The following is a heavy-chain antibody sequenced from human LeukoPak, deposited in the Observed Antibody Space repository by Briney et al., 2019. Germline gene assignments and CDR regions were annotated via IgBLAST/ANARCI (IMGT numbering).Heavy chain of an antibody. CDR3: AREFWRAGYYDSSGYFPFDY. D-gene: IGHD3-22*01. CDR2: IYTSGST. CDR1: DGSISSYY. V-gene: IGHV4-4*07. Sequence: PSETLSLTCTVSDGSISSYYWSWIRQPAGKGLEWIGRIYTSGSTNYNPSLKSRVTMSVDTSKNQFSLKLSSVTAADTAVYYCAREFWRAGYYDSSGYFPFDYWGQGTLVTVSS. J-gene: IGHJ4*02.